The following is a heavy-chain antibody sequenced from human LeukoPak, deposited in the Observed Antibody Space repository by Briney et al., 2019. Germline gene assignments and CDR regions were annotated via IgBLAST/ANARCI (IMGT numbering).Heavy chain of an antibody. J-gene: IGHJ5*02. Sequence: SETLSLTCAVYGGSFSGYYWSWIRQPPGKGLEWIGEINHSGSTNYNPSLKSRVTISVDTSKNQFSLKLSSVTAADTAVYYCARDSSGWYASYNWFDPWGQGTLVTVSS. CDR1: GGSFSGYY. CDR3: ARDSSGWYASYNWFDP. CDR2: INHSGST. D-gene: IGHD6-19*01. V-gene: IGHV4-34*01.